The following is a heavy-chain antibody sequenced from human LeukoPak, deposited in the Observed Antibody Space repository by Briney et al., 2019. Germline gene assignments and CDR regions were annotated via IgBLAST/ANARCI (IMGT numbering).Heavy chain of an antibody. D-gene: IGHD4-11*01. V-gene: IGHV4-39*07. J-gene: IGHJ5*02. CDR1: GGSISSSSYY. CDR2: IYYSGST. CDR3: ARTDPTVTTESGWFDP. Sequence: SETLSLTCTVSGGSISSSSYYWGWIRQPPGKGLEWIGSIYYSGSTYYNPSLKSRVTISVDTSKNQFSLKLSSVTAADTAVYYCARTDPTVTTESGWFDPWGQGTLVTVSS.